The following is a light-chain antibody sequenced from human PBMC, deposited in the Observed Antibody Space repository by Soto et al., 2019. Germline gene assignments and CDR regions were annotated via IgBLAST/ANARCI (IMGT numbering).Light chain of an antibody. CDR1: LTLLYIPNNKNY. V-gene: IGKV4-1*01. CDR3: QQYYGTPWS. J-gene: IGKJ1*01. Sequence: DIVMTQSPDSLAVSLGERATINCRSSLTLLYIPNNKNYLAWYQHKPGQPPKLLIHWASIRESGFPDRFIGSGSGTDFTLTISSLQPEDVAVYYCQQYYGTPWSFGQGTKVGIK. CDR2: WAS.